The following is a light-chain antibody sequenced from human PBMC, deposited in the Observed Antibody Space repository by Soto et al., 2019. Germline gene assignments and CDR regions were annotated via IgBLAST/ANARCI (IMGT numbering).Light chain of an antibody. CDR2: GAS. CDR3: QQYGSSPRT. J-gene: IGKJ1*01. V-gene: IGKV3-20*01. Sequence: EIVLTQSPGTLSLSPGERATLSCRASQSVSSNNLAWFQQKPGQAPMLLIYGASSRATGIPDRFSGSGSGTDVTLASSRLEPDDFAVYYCQQYGSSPRTFGQGAKVEI. CDR1: QSVSSNN.